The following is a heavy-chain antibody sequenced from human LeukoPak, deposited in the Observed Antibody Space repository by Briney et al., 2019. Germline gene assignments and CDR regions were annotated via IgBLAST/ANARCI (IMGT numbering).Heavy chain of an antibody. CDR2: IYYSGST. J-gene: IGHJ4*02. D-gene: IGHD4-17*01. CDR1: GGSISSFY. V-gene: IGHV4-59*08. Sequence: PSETLSLTCTVSGGSISSFYWSWIRQPPGKGLEWIGYIYYSGSTNYNPSLKSRVTISLDTSKNQFSLKLTSVTAVDTAVYYCAGDYGDFDTLDYWGQGTLVTVSS. CDR3: AGDYGDFDTLDY.